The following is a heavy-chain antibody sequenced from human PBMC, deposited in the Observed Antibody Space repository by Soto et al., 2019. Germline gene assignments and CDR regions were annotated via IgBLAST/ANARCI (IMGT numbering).Heavy chain of an antibody. J-gene: IGHJ6*02. CDR1: GFIFSSHG. CDR2: IYYTGSDS. CDR3: ARAPNYYGSSGVYAMDV. V-gene: IGHV3-33*01. Sequence: QVQLVESGGGVVQPGRSLRLSCAASGFIFSSHGMHWVRQAPGKGLEWVALIYYTGSDSYYADSVRGRVTISRDNSKDTLYLQMNSLRVEDTAVYYCARAPNYYGSSGVYAMDVWGQWTTVTVSS. D-gene: IGHD3-22*01.